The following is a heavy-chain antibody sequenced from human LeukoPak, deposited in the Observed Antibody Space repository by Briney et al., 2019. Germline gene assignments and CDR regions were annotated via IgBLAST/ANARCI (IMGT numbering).Heavy chain of an antibody. Sequence: SETLSLTCAVSSYSISSGSYWGWIRQSPGKGLEWVGSIFHSGNSYYNPSLKSRLTMSVDTSENQFSLKLTSVTAADTALYYCARVTYVDDMLYQYFDYWGQGILVTVSS. CDR3: ARVTYVDDMLYQYFDY. J-gene: IGHJ4*02. CDR2: IFHSGNS. D-gene: IGHD4-17*01. CDR1: SYSISSGSY. V-gene: IGHV4-38-2*01.